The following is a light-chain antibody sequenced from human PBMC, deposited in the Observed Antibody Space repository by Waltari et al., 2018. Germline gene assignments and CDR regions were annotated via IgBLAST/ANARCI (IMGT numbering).Light chain of an antibody. CDR1: VNDVCVEDY. CDR3: CSYAGTYTFV. CDR2: DVV. J-gene: IGLJ3*02. Sequence: QSALTQPPSVSASPGQSVTIPCSGSVNDVCVEDYVSWYQQLPGKAPKLILYDVVKRPSGVPSRFSGSKYGTTASLTISSLQTDDEATYYCCSYAGTYTFVFGGGTKLTVL. V-gene: IGLV2-11*01.